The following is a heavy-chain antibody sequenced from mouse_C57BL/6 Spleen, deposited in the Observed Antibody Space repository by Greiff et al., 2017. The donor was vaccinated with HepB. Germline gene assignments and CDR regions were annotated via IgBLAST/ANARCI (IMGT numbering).Heavy chain of an antibody. V-gene: IGHV1-81*01. J-gene: IGHJ2*01. CDR1: GYTFTSYG. CDR2: IYPRSGNT. Sequence: QVQLQQSGAELARPGASGKLSCKASGYTFTSYGISWVKQRTGQGLEWIGEIYPRSGNTYYNEKFKGKATLTADKSSSTAYMELRSLTSEDSAVYFCARDYGSTFFDYWGQGTTLTVSS. D-gene: IGHD1-1*01. CDR3: ARDYGSTFFDY.